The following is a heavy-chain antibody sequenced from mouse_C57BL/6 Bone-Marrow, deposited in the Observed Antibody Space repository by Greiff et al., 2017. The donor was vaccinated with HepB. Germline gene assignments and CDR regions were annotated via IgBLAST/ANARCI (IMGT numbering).Heavy chain of an antibody. Sequence: VQLQESGAELARPGASVKLSCKASGYTFTSYGISWVKQRTGQGLEWIGEIFPRSGNTYYNEKFKGKATLTADKSSSTAYMELRSLTSEDSAVYFCAGGTATWFAYWGQGTLVTVSA. V-gene: IGHV1-81*01. CDR2: IFPRSGNT. CDR1: GYTFTSYG. D-gene: IGHD3-3*01. CDR3: AGGTATWFAY. J-gene: IGHJ3*01.